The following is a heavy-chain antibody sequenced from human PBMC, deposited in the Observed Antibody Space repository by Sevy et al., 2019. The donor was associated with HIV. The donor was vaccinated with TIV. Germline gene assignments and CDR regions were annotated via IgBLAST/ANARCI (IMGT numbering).Heavy chain of an antibody. CDR2: IIPILGTG. J-gene: IGHJ4*02. D-gene: IGHD6-19*01. CDR3: ARGGGNGWYYFDY. CDR1: GGTFSSYG. Sequence: ASVKVSCKASGGTFSSYGISWVRQAPGQGLEWMGGIIPILGTGNYAQKFQGRVTITADESTKTAYMELSSLRSEDTAVYYSARGGGNGWYYFDYWGQETLVTVSS. V-gene: IGHV1-69*13.